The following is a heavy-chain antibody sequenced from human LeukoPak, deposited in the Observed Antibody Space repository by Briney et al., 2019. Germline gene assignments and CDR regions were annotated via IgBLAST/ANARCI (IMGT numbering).Heavy chain of an antibody. Sequence: ASVKVSCKASGYTFTSYYMHWVRQAPGQGLEWMGIINPSGGSTSYAQKFQGRVTMTRDTSTSTVYMELSSLRSEDTAVYYCARVSGFGLGSYYNRIYMDVWGKGTTVTVSS. V-gene: IGHV1-46*01. J-gene: IGHJ6*03. CDR3: ARVSGFGLGSYYNRIYMDV. CDR2: INPSGGST. D-gene: IGHD3-10*01. CDR1: GYTFTSYY.